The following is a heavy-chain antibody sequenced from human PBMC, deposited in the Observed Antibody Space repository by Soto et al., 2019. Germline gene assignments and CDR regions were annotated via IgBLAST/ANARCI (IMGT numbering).Heavy chain of an antibody. J-gene: IGHJ6*02. CDR2: IDPSDSYT. Sequence: PGESLKISCKGSGYSFASYWISWVRQMPGKGLEWMGRIDPSDSYTNYSPSFQGHVTISADKSISTAYLQWSSLKASDTAMYYCASGTYYYDSSGYYSPGPSYYGMDVWGQGTTVTVSS. CDR3: ASGTYYYDSSGYYSPGPSYYGMDV. D-gene: IGHD3-22*01. CDR1: GYSFASYW. V-gene: IGHV5-10-1*01.